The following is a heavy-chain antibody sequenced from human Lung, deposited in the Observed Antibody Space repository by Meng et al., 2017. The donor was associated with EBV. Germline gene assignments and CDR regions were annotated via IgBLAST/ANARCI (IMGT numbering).Heavy chain of an antibody. V-gene: IGHV3-20*04. CDR2: INWNGGST. D-gene: IGHD6-25*01. J-gene: IGHJ5*02. Sequence: EVQLVESGGRVVRRGGWLRLCCAASGFSFDDYGMSWVRQAPGKGLEWVSGINWNGGSTGYADSVKGRFTIFRDNAKKSLYLQMNSLRGEDTALYYCARVQTGIAAPFDPWGQGTLVTVSS. CDR3: ARVQTGIAAPFDP. CDR1: GFSFDDYG.